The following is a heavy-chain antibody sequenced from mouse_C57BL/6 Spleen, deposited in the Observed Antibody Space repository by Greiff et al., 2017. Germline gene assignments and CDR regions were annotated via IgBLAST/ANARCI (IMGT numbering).Heavy chain of an antibody. J-gene: IGHJ2*01. CDR3: ARSSYDGLDY. V-gene: IGHV1-42*01. Sequence: VQLKQSGPELVKPGASVKISCKASGYSFTGYYMNWVKQSPEKSLEWIGEINPSTGGTTYNQKFKAKATLTVDKSSSTAYMQLKSLTSEDAAVYYCARSSYDGLDYWGQGTTLTVSS. CDR1: GYSFTGYY. CDR2: INPSTGGT. D-gene: IGHD2-3*01.